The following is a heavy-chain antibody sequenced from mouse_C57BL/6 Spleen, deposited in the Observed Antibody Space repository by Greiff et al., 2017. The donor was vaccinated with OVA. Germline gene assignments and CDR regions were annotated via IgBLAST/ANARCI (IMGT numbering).Heavy chain of an antibody. J-gene: IGHJ3*01. CDR1: GFTFSDYG. CDR3: ASYDYDEEAWFAY. V-gene: IGHV5-17*01. CDR2: ISSGSSTI. D-gene: IGHD2-4*01. Sequence: DVKLVESGGGLVKPGGSLKLSCAASGFTFSDYGMHWVRQAPEKGLEWVAYISSGSSTIYYADTVKGRFTISRDNAKNTLFLQMTSLRSEDTAMYYCASYDYDEEAWFAYWGQGTLVTVSA.